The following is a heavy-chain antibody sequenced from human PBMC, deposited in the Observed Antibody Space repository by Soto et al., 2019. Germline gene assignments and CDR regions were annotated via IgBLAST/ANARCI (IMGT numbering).Heavy chain of an antibody. D-gene: IGHD3-16*01. V-gene: IGHV3-21*01. CDR3: ARDSVPSVCSDL. CDR2: ISSSSSYI. CDR1: GFTFSSYS. Sequence: GGSLRLSCAASGFTFSSYSMNWVRQAPGKGLEWVSSISSSSSYIYYADSVKGRFTISRDNAKNSLYLQMNSLRAEDTAVYYCARDSVPSVCSDLWGRGTLVTVSS. J-gene: IGHJ2*01.